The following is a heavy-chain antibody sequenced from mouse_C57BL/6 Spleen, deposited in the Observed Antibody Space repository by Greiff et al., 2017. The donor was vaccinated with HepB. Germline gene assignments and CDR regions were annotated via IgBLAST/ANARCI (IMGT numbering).Heavy chain of an antibody. CDR3: TTHYGSSYGYFDV. Sequence: EVQGVESGAELVRPGASVKLSCTASGFNIKDYYMHWVKQRPEQGLEWIGRIDPEDGDTEYAPKFQGKATMTADTSSNTAYLQLSSLTSEDTAVYYCTTHYGSSYGYFDVWGTGTTVTVSS. CDR2: IDPEDGDT. J-gene: IGHJ1*03. CDR1: GFNIKDYY. V-gene: IGHV14-1*01. D-gene: IGHD1-1*01.